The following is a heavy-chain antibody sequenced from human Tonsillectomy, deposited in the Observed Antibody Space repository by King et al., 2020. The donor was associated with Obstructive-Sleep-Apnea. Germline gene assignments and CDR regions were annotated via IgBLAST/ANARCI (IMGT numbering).Heavy chain of an antibody. J-gene: IGHJ6*02. CDR2: IYYSGRT. V-gene: IGHV4-39*07. D-gene: IGHD3-10*01. Sequence: LQESSPGLVKPSETLSLTCSVSGGSISSSTYYWGWIRQPPGKGLEWIGIIYYSGRTYYNPSLKSRVTISVDTSKNQFSLKLSSVTAADTAVYYCAKEYYGMDVWGQGTTVTVSS. CDR3: AKEYYGMDV. CDR1: GGSISSSTYY.